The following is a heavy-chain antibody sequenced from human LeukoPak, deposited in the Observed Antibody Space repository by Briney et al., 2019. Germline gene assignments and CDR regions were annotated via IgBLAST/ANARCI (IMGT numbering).Heavy chain of an antibody. CDR3: ARDTGYSSGWYHYYYYMDV. D-gene: IGHD6-19*01. Sequence: SQTLSLTCAISGDSVSSNSAAWNWIRQSPSRGLEWLGGTYYRSKWYNDYAVSVKSRITINPDTSKNQFSLQLNSVTPEDTAVYYCARDTGYSSGWYHYYYYMDVWGKGTTVTVSS. CDR1: GDSVSSNSAA. J-gene: IGHJ6*03. V-gene: IGHV6-1*01. CDR2: TYYRSKWYN.